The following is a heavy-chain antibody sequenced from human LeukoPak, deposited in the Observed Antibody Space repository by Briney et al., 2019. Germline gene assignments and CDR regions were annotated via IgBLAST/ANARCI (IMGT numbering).Heavy chain of an antibody. CDR3: ARDHHYDSSGYYLGGAFDI. D-gene: IGHD3-22*01. CDR2: ISAYNGNT. J-gene: IGHJ3*02. CDR1: GYTFTSYG. V-gene: IGHV1-18*01. Sequence: ASVKVSCKASGYTFTSYGISWVRQAPGQGLEWMGWISAYNGNTNYAQKLQGRVTMTTDTSTSTAYMELRSLRSDDTAVYYCARDHHYDSSGYYLGGAFDIWGQGTMVTVSS.